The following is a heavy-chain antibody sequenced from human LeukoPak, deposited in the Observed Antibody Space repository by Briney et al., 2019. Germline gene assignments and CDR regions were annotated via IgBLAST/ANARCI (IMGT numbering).Heavy chain of an antibody. CDR1: GFTFSSYA. J-gene: IGHJ4*02. D-gene: IGHD4-23*01. CDR3: AKPRSYYGGNFDY. Sequence: GGSLRLSCAASGFTFSSYAMSWVRQAPGKGLEWVSAISGSGGSTYYADSVKGRFTISRDNSKNTLYLQMNSLRAEDAAVYYCAKPRSYYGGNFDYWGQGTLVTVSS. CDR2: ISGSGGST. V-gene: IGHV3-23*01.